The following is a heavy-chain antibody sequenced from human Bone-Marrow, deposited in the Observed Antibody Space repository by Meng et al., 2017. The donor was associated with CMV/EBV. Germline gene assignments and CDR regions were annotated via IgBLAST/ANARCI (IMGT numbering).Heavy chain of an antibody. CDR2: INHSGST. CDR3: ARGYFFNWFDP. Sequence: SEPLSLTCAVYGGSFSGYYWSWIRQPPGKGLEWIGEINHSGSTNYNPSLKSRVTISVDTSKNQFSLKLSSVTAADTAVYYCARGYFFNWFDPWGQGTLVTVSS. D-gene: IGHD3-3*01. J-gene: IGHJ5*02. V-gene: IGHV4-34*01. CDR1: GGSFSGYY.